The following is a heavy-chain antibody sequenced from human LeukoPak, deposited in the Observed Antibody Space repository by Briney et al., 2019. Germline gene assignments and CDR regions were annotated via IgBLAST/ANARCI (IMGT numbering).Heavy chain of an antibody. D-gene: IGHD3-22*01. CDR2: IFTSGST. Sequence: SQTLSLTCAVSGGSINSGSYYWSWIRQPAGKGLEWIGHIFTSGSTNYNPSLKSRVTISVDTSKNQFSLKLNSVTAADTAVYYCARVVHHTSGYYVEGIDYWGQGTLVTVSS. J-gene: IGHJ4*02. V-gene: IGHV4-61*09. CDR1: GGSINSGSYY. CDR3: ARVVHHTSGYYVEGIDY.